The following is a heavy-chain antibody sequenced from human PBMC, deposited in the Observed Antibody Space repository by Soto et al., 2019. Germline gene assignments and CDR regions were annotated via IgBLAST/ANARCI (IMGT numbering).Heavy chain of an antibody. V-gene: IGHV4-31*03. CDR3: ARDRVPYSSSSHGMDV. CDR2: IYYSGST. J-gene: IGHJ6*02. CDR1: GGSISSGGYY. D-gene: IGHD6-6*01. Sequence: SETLSLTCTVSGGSISSGGYYWSWIRQHPGKGLEWIGYIYYSGSTYYNPSLKSRVTISVDTSKNQFSLKLSSVTAADTAVYYCARDRVPYSSSSHGMDVWGQGTTVTVSS.